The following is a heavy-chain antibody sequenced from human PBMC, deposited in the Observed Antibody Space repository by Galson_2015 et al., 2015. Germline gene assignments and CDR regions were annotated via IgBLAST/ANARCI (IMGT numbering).Heavy chain of an antibody. D-gene: IGHD5-24*01. CDR1: GFTFSSYG. Sequence: SLRLSCAASGFTFSSYGMHWVRQAPGKGLEWVAVIWYDGSNKYYADSVKGRFTISRDNSKNTLYLQMNSLRAEDTAVYYCARDQEMATIRGYFDYWRQGTLVTVSS. V-gene: IGHV3-33*01. J-gene: IGHJ4*02. CDR3: ARDQEMATIRGYFDY. CDR2: IWYDGSNK.